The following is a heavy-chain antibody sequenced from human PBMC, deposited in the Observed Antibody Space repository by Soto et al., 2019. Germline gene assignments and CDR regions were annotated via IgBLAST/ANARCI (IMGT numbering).Heavy chain of an antibody. D-gene: IGHD2-15*01. CDR3: AKQRLERWQRAESDY. V-gene: IGHV3-30*18. Sequence: QVQLVESGGGVVQPGRSLRLSCAASGFTLSSYGMHWVRQAPGKGLEWVAVISYDESNKSYADSVRGRFTISRDTSRNTVYLQMNSLTVDDAAVYFWAKQRLERWQRAESDYWGQGTLVTVSS. CDR2: ISYDESNK. J-gene: IGHJ4*02. CDR1: GFTLSSYG.